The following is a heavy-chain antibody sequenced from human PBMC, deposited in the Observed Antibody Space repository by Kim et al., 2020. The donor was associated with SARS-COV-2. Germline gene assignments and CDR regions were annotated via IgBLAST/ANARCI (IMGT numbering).Heavy chain of an antibody. J-gene: IGHJ4*02. CDR2: SGGST. V-gene: IGHV1-46*01. D-gene: IGHD3-10*02. Sequence: SGGSTSYAQKFQGRVTMTRDTSTSTVYMELSSLRSEDTAVYYCAREKYVYWGQGTLVTVSS. CDR3: AREKYVY.